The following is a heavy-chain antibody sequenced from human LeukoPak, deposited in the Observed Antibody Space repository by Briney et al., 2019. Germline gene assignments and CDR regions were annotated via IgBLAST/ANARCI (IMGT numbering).Heavy chain of an antibody. CDR3: AREIRETVFTRHHYYGIDV. V-gene: IGHV3-13*01. D-gene: IGHD1-1*01. J-gene: IGHJ6*02. CDR2: IGTVDDT. CDR1: GFTFSTYD. Sequence: PGGSLRLSCAASGFTFSTYDMHWVRQVTGKGLEWVSAIGTVDDTYYLGSVKGRFTFSRENAKNVLYLQMSSLRVEDTAVYYCAREIRETVFTRHHYYGIDVWGQGTTVTVSS.